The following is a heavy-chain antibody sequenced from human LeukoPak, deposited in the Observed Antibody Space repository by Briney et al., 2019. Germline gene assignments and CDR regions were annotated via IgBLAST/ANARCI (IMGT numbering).Heavy chain of an antibody. CDR3: ARDRAAARPAFDY. V-gene: IGHV3-7*01. CDR2: IKQDGSEK. Sequence: GVLRLSCAASGFTFSSYWMRWVRQAPGEGLEGMANIKQDGSEKYYVDSVKGRFTISRDNAKNPLYLQMNSLRAEDTAVYYCARDRAAARPAFDYWGQGTLVTVSS. J-gene: IGHJ4*02. CDR1: GFTFSSYW. D-gene: IGHD6-6*01.